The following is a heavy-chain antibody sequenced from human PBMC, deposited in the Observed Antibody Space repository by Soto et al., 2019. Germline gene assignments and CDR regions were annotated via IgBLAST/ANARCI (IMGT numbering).Heavy chain of an antibody. V-gene: IGHV3-33*01. CDR1: GFTFSSYG. J-gene: IGHJ5*02. CDR2: IWYDGSNK. CDR3: ARDDGYCSGGSCPNWFDP. D-gene: IGHD2-15*01. Sequence: PGGSLRLSCAASGFTFSSYGMHWVRQAPGKGLEWVAVIWYDGSNKYYADSVKGRFTISRDNSKNTLYLQMNSLRAEDTAVYYCARDDGYCSGGSCPNWFDPWGQGTLVTVSS.